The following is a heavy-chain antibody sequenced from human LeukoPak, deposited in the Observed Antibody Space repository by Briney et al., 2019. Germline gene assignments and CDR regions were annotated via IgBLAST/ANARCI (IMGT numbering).Heavy chain of an antibody. J-gene: IGHJ4*02. CDR1: GFTFSSYA. Sequence: GGSLRLSCAASGFTFSSYAMHWVRQAPGKGLEWVAVISYDGSNRYYADSVKGRFTISRDNSKNTLYLQMNSLRPEDTAVYYCARETQIDPINYYFDYWGQGSLVTVSS. CDR2: ISYDGSNR. V-gene: IGHV3-30-3*01. CDR3: ARETQIDPINYYFDY. D-gene: IGHD5-24*01.